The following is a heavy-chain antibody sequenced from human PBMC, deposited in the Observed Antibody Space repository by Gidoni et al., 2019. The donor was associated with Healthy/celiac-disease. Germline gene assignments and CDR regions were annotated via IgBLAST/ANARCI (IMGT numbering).Heavy chain of an antibody. CDR3: AKDWIAVAGTPVTFDY. CDR2: ISGSGGST. D-gene: IGHD6-19*01. Sequence: ELQLLESGGGLVQPGGSLRLSCAASGFTFSSYAMSWVRQAPGKGLEWVSAISGSGGSTYYADSVKGRFTISRDNSKNTLYLQMNSLRAEDTAVYYCAKDWIAVAGTPVTFDYWGQGTLVTVSS. J-gene: IGHJ4*02. V-gene: IGHV3-23*01. CDR1: GFTFSSYA.